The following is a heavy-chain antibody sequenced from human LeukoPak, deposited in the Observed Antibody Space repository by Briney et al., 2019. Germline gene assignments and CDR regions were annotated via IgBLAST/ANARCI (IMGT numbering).Heavy chain of an antibody. V-gene: IGHV1-46*01. Sequence: ASVKVSCKASGYTFTSYYMHWVRQAPGQGLEWVGIINPSGGSTSYAQKFQGRVTMTRDTSTSTVYMELSSLRSEDTAVYYCARDLTIFGVFYYMDVWGKGTTVTVSS. J-gene: IGHJ6*03. CDR3: ARDLTIFGVFYYMDV. CDR2: INPSGGST. CDR1: GYTFTSYY. D-gene: IGHD3-3*01.